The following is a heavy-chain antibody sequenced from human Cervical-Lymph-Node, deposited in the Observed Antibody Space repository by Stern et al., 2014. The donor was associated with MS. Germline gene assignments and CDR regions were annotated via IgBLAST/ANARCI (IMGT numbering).Heavy chain of an antibody. V-gene: IGHV5-51*03. Sequence: VQLVQSGAEVKKPGESLKISCKTAGYSFTNSWIGWVRQMPGQGLEWMWIIYPSDSDTRYSPSFQGQVIISADKSIGTAYLQWRSLKASDSGIYYCARGAPPENWGQGTLVTVSS. D-gene: IGHD1-26*01. CDR1: GYSFTNSW. CDR2: IYPSDSDT. CDR3: ARGAPPEN. J-gene: IGHJ4*02.